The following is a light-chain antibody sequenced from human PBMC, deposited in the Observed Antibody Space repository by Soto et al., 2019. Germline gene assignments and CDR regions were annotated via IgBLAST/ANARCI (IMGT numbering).Light chain of an antibody. CDR2: GVT. CDR3: SSFTTSYFYV. V-gene: IGLV2-14*01. CDR1: GSDIGAYNY. Sequence: QSVLTQPASVSGSPGQSITISGTGSGSDIGAYNYVSWYQQHPGKAPKLLIHGVTRRPSGVSSRFSASKSAYTASLTISGLQAEDEATYFCSSFTTSYFYVFGPGTKVTVL. J-gene: IGLJ1*01.